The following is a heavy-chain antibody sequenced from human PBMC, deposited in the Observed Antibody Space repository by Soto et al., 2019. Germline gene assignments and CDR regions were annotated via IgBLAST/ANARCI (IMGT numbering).Heavy chain of an antibody. CDR1: GGSICSGDYY. CDR2: IYYSGST. D-gene: IGHD5-18*01. Sequence: SETLSLTCTVSGGSICSGDYYWSWIRHPPEKGLEWVGYIYYSGSTYHNPSLKSRVTISIDTSKNELSLKLSFVTAADTATYDCARALIQIWRQYYYGMHVWGQGTTVTVSS. V-gene: IGHV4-30-4*01. CDR3: ARALIQIWRQYYYGMHV. J-gene: IGHJ6*02.